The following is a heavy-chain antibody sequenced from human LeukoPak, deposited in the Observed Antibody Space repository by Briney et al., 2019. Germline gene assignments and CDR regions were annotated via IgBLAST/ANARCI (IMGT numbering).Heavy chain of an antibody. Sequence: PGGSLRLSCAASGFTFSDYWMTWVRQAPGKGLEWVANIKQDGSEKYYVDSVKGRFTISRDNAKNSLYLQMNSLRAEDTAVYYCARDRGLGYFDYWGQGTLVTVSS. CDR1: GFTFSDYW. D-gene: IGHD3-10*01. J-gene: IGHJ4*02. CDR2: IKQDGSEK. V-gene: IGHV3-7*01. CDR3: ARDRGLGYFDY.